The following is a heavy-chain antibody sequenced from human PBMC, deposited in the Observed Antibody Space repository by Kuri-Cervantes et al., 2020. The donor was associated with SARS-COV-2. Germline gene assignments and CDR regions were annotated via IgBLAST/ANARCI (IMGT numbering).Heavy chain of an antibody. V-gene: IGHV3-7*01. CDR3: ARDEIAYDFWSGYYLGY. J-gene: IGHJ4*02. CDR2: IKQDGSEK. D-gene: IGHD3-3*01. CDR1: GLTFSSYW. Sequence: GESPKTSCAASGLTFSSYWMSWVRQAPGKGLEWVANIKQDGSEKYYVDSVKGRFTISRDNAKNSLYLQMNSLRAEDTAVYYCARDEIAYDFWSGYYLGYWGQGTLVTVSS.